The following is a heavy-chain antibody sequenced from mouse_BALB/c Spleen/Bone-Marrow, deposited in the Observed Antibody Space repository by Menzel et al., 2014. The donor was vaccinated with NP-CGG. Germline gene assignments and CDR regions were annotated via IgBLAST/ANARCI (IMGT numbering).Heavy chain of an antibody. CDR3: ARSPTSSWAMDY. J-gene: IGHJ4*01. D-gene: IGHD1-1*01. CDR2: IGAGGST. Sequence: VKLMESGPGLVAPSQSLSITCTVSGFSLTSYGVYWVRQPPGKGLEWLGVIGAGGSTNYNSALMSRLSISKDNSKSQVFLKMHSLQTDDTAMYYRARSPTSSWAMDYWGQGTSVTVSS. V-gene: IGHV2-9*02. CDR1: GFSLTSYG.